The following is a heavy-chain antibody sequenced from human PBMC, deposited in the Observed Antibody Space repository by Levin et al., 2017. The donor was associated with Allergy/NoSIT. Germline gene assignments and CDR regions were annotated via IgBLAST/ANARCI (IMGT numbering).Heavy chain of an antibody. CDR2: IYYNGAT. CDR3: ATKEGNCSGTICSRAFDI. V-gene: IGHV3-66*02. D-gene: IGHD2-15*01. Sequence: GESLKISCVASEFIVSDKYMSWVRQAPGKGLEWVSNIYYNGATYYTDSVRGRFTISRDNPKNTLYLQMNSLRPEDTALYHCATKEGNCSGTICSRAFDIWGQGTVVTVS. CDR1: EFIVSDKY. J-gene: IGHJ3*02.